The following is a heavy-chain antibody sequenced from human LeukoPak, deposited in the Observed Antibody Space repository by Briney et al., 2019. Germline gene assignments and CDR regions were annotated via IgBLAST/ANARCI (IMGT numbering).Heavy chain of an antibody. J-gene: IGHJ6*03. CDR1: GYTFTGYY. CDR3: ARGVGYYYYYYMDV. Sequence: ASVKVSCKXSGYTFTGYYMHWVRQAPGQGLEWMGRINPNGGGTNYAQKFQGRVTMTRDTSISTAYMELSSLRSEDTAVYYCARGVGYYYYYYMDVWGKGTTVTVSS. D-gene: IGHD1-26*01. CDR2: INPNGGGT. V-gene: IGHV1-2*06.